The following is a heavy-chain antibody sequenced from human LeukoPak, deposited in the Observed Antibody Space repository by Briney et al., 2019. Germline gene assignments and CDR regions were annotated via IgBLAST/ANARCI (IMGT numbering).Heavy chain of an antibody. CDR2: IYPGDSDI. Sequence: GESLKISCKGSGYSFTSSWIGWLRQMPGKGLEWMGIIYPGDSDIKYSPSFQGQVTISADKSISTAYLQWSSLKASDTAMYYCARPHGYNYGTYFDYWGQGTLVTVSS. J-gene: IGHJ4*02. CDR3: ARPHGYNYGTYFDY. D-gene: IGHD5-18*01. CDR1: GYSFTSSW. V-gene: IGHV5-51*01.